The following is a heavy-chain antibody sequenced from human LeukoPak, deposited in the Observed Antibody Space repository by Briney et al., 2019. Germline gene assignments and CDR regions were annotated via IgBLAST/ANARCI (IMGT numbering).Heavy chain of an antibody. Sequence: GGSLRLSCAASGFTFRSYWMRWVRQAPGKGLEWVANIKQDGSEKYYVDSVKGRFTISRDNAKNSLYLQMNSLRAEDTAVYYCARRYFDYWGQGTLVTVSS. CDR3: ARRYFDY. J-gene: IGHJ4*02. CDR1: GFTFRSYW. CDR2: IKQDGSEK. V-gene: IGHV3-7*01.